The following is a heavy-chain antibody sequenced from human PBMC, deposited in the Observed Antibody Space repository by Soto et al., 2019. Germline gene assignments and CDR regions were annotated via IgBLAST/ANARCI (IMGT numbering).Heavy chain of an antibody. Sequence: ASVKVSCKASGYTFTSYCMHWVRQAPGQGLEWMGIINPNDGSTSYAQKFQGRVTMTRDTSTSTAYMELSSLRSEDTAVYYCATSIAEILCDDQSLAYDEIFLNPGGKGTLVTFS. CDR2: INPNDGST. CDR1: GYTFTSYC. J-gene: IGHJ4*02. CDR3: ATSIAEILCDDQSLAYDEIFLNP. V-gene: IGHV1-46*01. D-gene: IGHD6-6*01.